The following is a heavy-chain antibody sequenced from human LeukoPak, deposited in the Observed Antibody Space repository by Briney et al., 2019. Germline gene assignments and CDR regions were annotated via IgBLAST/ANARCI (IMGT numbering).Heavy chain of an antibody. V-gene: IGHV3-23*01. CDR2: ISGSGGST. CDR1: GFTFSSYA. Sequence: QPGGSLRLSCAASGFTFSSYAMSWVRQAPGKGLEWVSAISGSGGSTYYADSVKGRFTISRDNSKNTLYLQMNSLKTEDTAVYYCTRDSASYGYANWFDPWGQGTLVTVSS. D-gene: IGHD5-18*01. J-gene: IGHJ5*02. CDR3: TRDSASYGYANWFDP.